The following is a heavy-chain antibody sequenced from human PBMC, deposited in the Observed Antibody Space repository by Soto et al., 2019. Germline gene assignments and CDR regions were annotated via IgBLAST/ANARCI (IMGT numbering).Heavy chain of an antibody. Sequence: QVQLVQSGAEVKKPGASVKVSCKASGYTFTSYYMHWVRQAPGQGLEWMGIINPSDGTTTYAQKLQGRVTMTRDTSTSTVYMEVSNLRSEDTAVYYCAREPNRSCDYWGQGTLVTVSS. CDR2: INPSDGTT. CDR1: GYTFTSYY. CDR3: AREPNRSCDY. J-gene: IGHJ4*02. D-gene: IGHD2-15*01. V-gene: IGHV1-46*01.